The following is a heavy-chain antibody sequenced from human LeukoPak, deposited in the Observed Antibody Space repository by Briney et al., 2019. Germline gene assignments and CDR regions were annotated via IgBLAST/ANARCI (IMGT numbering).Heavy chain of an antibody. Sequence: SETLSLTCTVSGGSISSYYWSWIRQPAGKGLEWIGRIYTSGSTNYNPSLKSRVTMSVDTSKNQFSPKLSSVTAADTAVYYCARDVRYSSSWQVDYWGQGTLVTVSS. CDR3: ARDVRYSSSWQVDY. CDR1: GGSISSYY. V-gene: IGHV4-4*07. J-gene: IGHJ4*02. D-gene: IGHD6-13*01. CDR2: IYTSGST.